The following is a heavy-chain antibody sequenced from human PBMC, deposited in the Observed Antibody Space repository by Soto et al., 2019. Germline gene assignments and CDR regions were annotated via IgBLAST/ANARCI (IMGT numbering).Heavy chain of an antibody. J-gene: IGHJ4*02. Sequence: AVKVSCKASGYTFTSYGISWVRQAPGQGLEWMGWISAYNGNTNYAQKLQGRVTMTTDTSTSTAYMELRSLRSDDTAGYYCARGTHLYSSCSPGRFDDWGQGTLVTVSS. D-gene: IGHD6-19*01. CDR2: ISAYNGNT. CDR3: ARGTHLYSSCSPGRFDD. V-gene: IGHV1-18*04. CDR1: GYTFTSYG.